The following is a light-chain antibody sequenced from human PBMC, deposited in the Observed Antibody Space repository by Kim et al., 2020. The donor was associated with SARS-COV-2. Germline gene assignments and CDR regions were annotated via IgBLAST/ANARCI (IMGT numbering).Light chain of an antibody. CDR2: DDS. Sequence: QSVLTQPRSVSGSPGQSVTISCTGTSNDVGGYNYVSWYQLHPGKAPKLMIYDDSNPPSVVRDRFSGSTSGNTASLTIPGLQPEDEADYYCCSYAGSYTVFGGGTQLTVL. CDR3: CSYAGSYTV. CDR1: SNDVGGYNY. V-gene: IGLV2-11*01. J-gene: IGLJ2*01.